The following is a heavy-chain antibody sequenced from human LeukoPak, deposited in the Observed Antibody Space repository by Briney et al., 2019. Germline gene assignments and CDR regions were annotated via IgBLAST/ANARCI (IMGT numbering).Heavy chain of an antibody. CDR2: INPNSGGT. CDR1: GYTFTGYY. CDR3: ARGREEVSDAFDI. V-gene: IGHV1-2*06. D-gene: IGHD1-14*01. Sequence: ASVKVSCKASGYTFTGYYMHWVRQAPGQGLEWMGRINPNSGGTNYAQKFQGRVTMTRDTSISTAYMELSGLRSDDTAVYYCARGREEVSDAFDIWGQGTMVTVSS. J-gene: IGHJ3*02.